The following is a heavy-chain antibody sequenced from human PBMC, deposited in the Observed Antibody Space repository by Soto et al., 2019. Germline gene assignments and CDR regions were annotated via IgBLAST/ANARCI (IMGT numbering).Heavy chain of an antibody. CDR3: ARADCSSTSCYYYYYGMDV. J-gene: IGHJ6*02. CDR2: IIPTFGTA. Sequence: QVQLVQSGAEVKKPGSSVKVSCKASGGTFSSYAISWVRQAPGQGLEWMGGIIPTFGTANYAQKFQRRVTITADGSTSTAYMELSSMRSEDTAGYYCARADCSSTSCYYYYYGMDVWGQGTTVTVSS. V-gene: IGHV1-69*01. CDR1: GGTFSSYA. D-gene: IGHD2-2*01.